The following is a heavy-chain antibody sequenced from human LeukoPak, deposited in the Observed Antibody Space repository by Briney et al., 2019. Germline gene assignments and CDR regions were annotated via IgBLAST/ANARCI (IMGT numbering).Heavy chain of an antibody. V-gene: IGHV1-8*01. CDR1: GYTFTSYD. CDR2: MNPNSGNT. D-gene: IGHD5-24*01. Sequence: ASVKVSCKASGYTFTSYDINWVRQATGQGLEWMGWMNPNSGNTGYAQKFQGRVTMTRNTSISTAYMELSSLRSEDTAVYYCEGWLQFGGYYFDYWGQGTLVTVSS. J-gene: IGHJ4*02. CDR3: EGWLQFGGYYFDY.